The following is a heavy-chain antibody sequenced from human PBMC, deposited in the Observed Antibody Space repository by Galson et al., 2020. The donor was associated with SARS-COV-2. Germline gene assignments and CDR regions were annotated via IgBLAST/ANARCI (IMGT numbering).Heavy chain of an antibody. CDR3: VRSYSGTYRVGDY. CDR2: IKQDGSEK. J-gene: IGHJ4*02. V-gene: IGHV3-7*01. D-gene: IGHD1-26*01. Sequence: GGSLRPSCAASGFTFSSYWMTWVRQAPGKGLEWVATIKQDGSEKNYVDSVTGRFTISKDNAKNALYLQMNSLRAEDTAVYYCVRSYSGTYRVGDYWGQGTRVTVSS. CDR1: GFTFSSYW.